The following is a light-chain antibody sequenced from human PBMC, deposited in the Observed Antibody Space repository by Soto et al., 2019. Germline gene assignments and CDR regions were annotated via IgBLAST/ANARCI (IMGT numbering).Light chain of an antibody. J-gene: IGKJ1*01. CDR1: QSISSIY. CDR3: QQYGSSPGT. Sequence: VLRQSPGTLSLSPGERATLSCRASQSISSIYLAWYQQKPGQTPRLLIYGASTRATGIPDRFSGSGSGTDFTLTISRLEPEDFAVYYCQQYGSSPGTFGQGTKVEIK. V-gene: IGKV3-20*01. CDR2: GAS.